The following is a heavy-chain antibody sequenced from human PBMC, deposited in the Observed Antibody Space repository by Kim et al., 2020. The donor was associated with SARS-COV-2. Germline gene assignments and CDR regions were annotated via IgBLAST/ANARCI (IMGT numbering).Heavy chain of an antibody. D-gene: IGHD7-27*01. CDR1: GFTFSSNA. V-gene: IGHV3-23*01. CDR3: AKVRGNWGSFDFDI. CDR2: ISGASGST. J-gene: IGHJ3*02. Sequence: GGSLRLSCAASGFTFSSNAMTWVRQAPGKGLEWVSSISGASGSTFYADSVKGRFTISRDNSKNALYLQMNGLRADDTAVYYCAKVRGNWGSFDFDIWGQGTMVTVSS.